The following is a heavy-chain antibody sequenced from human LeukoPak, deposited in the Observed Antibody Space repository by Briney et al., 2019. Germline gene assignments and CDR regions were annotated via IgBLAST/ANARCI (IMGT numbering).Heavy chain of an antibody. CDR2: IRSKAYGGTT. CDR3: TRAVVTTMIVVVTPLYYFDY. V-gene: IGHV3-49*04. J-gene: IGHJ4*02. D-gene: IGHD3-22*01. Sequence: GGSPRLSCTASGFTFGDYAMSWVRQAPGKGLEWVGFIRSKAYGGTTEYAASVKGRFTISRDDSKSIAYLQMNSLKTEDTAVYYCTRAVVTTMIVVVTPLYYFDYWGQGTLVTVSS. CDR1: GFTFGDYA.